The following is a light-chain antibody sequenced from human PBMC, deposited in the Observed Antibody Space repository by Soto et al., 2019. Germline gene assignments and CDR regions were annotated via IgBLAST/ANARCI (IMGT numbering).Light chain of an antibody. J-gene: IGKJ1*01. CDR3: HQYGSSPWT. CDR2: GAS. Sequence: VLTQSPGALSLSPGERATLSCRASQSVSSNYLAWYQQKPGQAPRRLIYGASSRATGIPDRFSGSGSGTDFTLTISRLEPEDFAVYYCHQYGSSPWTFGQGTKVDIK. CDR1: QSVSSNY. V-gene: IGKV3-20*01.